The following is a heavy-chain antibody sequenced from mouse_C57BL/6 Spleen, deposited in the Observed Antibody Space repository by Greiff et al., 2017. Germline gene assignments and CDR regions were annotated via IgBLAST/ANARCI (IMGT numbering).Heavy chain of an antibody. J-gene: IGHJ3*01. CDR2: IRSKSNNYAT. D-gene: IGHD6-1*01. CDR1: GFSFNTYA. V-gene: IGHV10-1*01. Sequence: EVKLVESGGGLVQPKGSLKLSCAASGFSFNTYAMNWVRQAPGKGLEWVARIRSKSNNYATYYADSVKDRFTISRDDSESMLYLQMNNLKTEDTAMYYSVRLPLGPWFAYWGQETLVTVSA. CDR3: VRLPLGPWFAY.